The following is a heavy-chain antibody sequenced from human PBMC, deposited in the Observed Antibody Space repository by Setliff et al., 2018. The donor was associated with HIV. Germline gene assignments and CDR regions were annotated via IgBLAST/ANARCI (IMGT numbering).Heavy chain of an antibody. D-gene: IGHD3-10*01. CDR1: GGSFSSATYS. Sequence: PSETLSLTCKVSGGSFSSATYSWIWIRQPAGKGLEYIGLIYTSGNTRYNPSLKSRLSISVDTSKNQISLKLSSVTAADTAVYYCARLVEVRGAANDYFDCWGQGTLVTVSS. J-gene: IGHJ4*02. CDR3: ARLVEVRGAANDYFDC. V-gene: IGHV4-61*02. CDR2: IYTSGNT.